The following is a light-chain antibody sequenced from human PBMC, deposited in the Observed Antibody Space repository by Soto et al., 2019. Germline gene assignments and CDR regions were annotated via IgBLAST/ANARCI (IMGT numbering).Light chain of an antibody. Sequence: QPASVSGSRGQSIIISCVGRNTDVGQDKSVSWYQQGPGKAPKLLIFEVTNRPSGVSNRFSGSRSGNTASLTISGLQPDDEGDYFCVSYTSSSTRVFGTGTKVTVL. V-gene: IGLV2-14*01. J-gene: IGLJ1*01. CDR1: NTDVGQDKS. CDR2: EVT. CDR3: VSYTSSSTRV.